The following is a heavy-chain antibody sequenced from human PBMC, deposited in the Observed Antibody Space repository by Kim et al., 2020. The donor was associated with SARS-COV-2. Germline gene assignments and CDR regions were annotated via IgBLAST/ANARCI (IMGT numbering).Heavy chain of an antibody. CDR1: GFTFGDYA. CDR3: AKVVVVAATHDAFDI. CDR2: ISWNSGSI. J-gene: IGHJ3*02. V-gene: IGHV3-9*01. D-gene: IGHD2-15*01. Sequence: GGSLRLSCAASGFTFGDYAMHWVRQAPGKGLEWVSGISWNSGSIGYADSVKGRFTISRDNAKNSLYLQMNSLRAEDTALYYCAKVVVVAATHDAFDIWGQGTMVTVSS.